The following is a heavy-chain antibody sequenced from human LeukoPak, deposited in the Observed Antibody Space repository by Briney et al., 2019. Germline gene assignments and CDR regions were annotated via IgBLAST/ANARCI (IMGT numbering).Heavy chain of an antibody. CDR1: GESFSHYY. Sequence: SETLSLTCAVSGESFSHYYWSWLRQTPGKGLEWIGEINHRGTTNYNPSLKSRVAISIDTSRNQFSLQVTSVTAADTAVFYCARGAFHTSSVWFDPWGRGTLVTVSS. V-gene: IGHV4-34*01. J-gene: IGHJ5*02. CDR2: INHRGTT. D-gene: IGHD2-2*01. CDR3: ARGAFHTSSVWFDP.